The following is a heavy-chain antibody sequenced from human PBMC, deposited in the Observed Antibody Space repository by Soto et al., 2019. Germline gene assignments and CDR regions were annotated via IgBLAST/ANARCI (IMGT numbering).Heavy chain of an antibody. V-gene: IGHV1-69*01. D-gene: IGHD5-12*01. Sequence: SVKRSFRGSGRNWSGYAISWSRQAPRQRLEWMGGIITIFGTANYEQKFKGRVTITADESTSTAYMELSSLRSEDTAVYYCAGNQIGYSGYVCYYGMDVWGQGTTVAVYS. CDR3: AGNQIGYSGYVCYYGMDV. J-gene: IGHJ6*02. CDR2: IITIFGTA. CDR1: GRNWSGYA.